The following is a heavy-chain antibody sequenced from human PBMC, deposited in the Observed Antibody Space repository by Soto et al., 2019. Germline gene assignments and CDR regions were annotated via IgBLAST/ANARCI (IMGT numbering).Heavy chain of an antibody. CDR2: IYYSGST. D-gene: IGHD3-22*01. J-gene: IGHJ4*02. Sequence: SETLSLTCTVSGGSISSGGYYWSWIRQHPGKDLEWIGYIYYSGSTYYNPPLKSRVTISVDTSKNQFSLKLSSVTAADTAVYYCARGFSAYYDSSGYYYDSYYFDYWGQGTRGTVSS. V-gene: IGHV4-31*03. CDR3: ARGFSAYYDSSGYYYDSYYFDY. CDR1: GGSISSGGYY.